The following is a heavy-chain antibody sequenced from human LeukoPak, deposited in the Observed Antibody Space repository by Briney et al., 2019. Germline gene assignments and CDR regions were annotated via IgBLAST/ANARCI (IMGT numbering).Heavy chain of an antibody. Sequence: GGSLRLSCAASGFTFSSYAMSWVRRAPGKGLEWVSSISSSSSYIYYADSVKGRFTISRDNAKNSLYLQMNSLRAEDTAVYYCASYNWNIGWGQGTLVTVSS. CDR2: ISSSSSYI. V-gene: IGHV3-21*01. CDR1: GFTFSSYA. J-gene: IGHJ4*02. CDR3: ASYNWNIG. D-gene: IGHD1/OR15-1a*01.